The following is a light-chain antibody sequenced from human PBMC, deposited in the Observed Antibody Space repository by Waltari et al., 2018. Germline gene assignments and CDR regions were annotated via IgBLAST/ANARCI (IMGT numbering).Light chain of an antibody. CDR2: GAS. CDR3: QHYFNWPQT. J-gene: IGKJ1*01. Sequence: EIVMTQSPAILSVSPGESATLSCRASQGVSSHLAWYQQKPGQAPRLLIYGASTRATGVPVRFSGSGSGTEFTLTISSLQSEDFAAYYCQHYFNWPQTFGQGTKVEVK. V-gene: IGKV3-15*01. CDR1: QGVSSH.